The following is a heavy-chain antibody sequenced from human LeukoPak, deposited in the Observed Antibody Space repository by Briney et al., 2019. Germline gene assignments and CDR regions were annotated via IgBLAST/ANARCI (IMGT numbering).Heavy chain of an antibody. CDR3: ARECSGGSCYLYYYYGMDV. D-gene: IGHD2-15*01. V-gene: IGHV3-33*01. CDR2: IWYDGSNK. J-gene: IGHJ6*02. CDR1: GFTFSSYG. Sequence: GGSLRLPCAASGFTFSSYGMHWVRQAPGKGLEWVAVIWYDGSNKYYADSVKGRFTISRDNSKNALYLQMNSLRAEDTAVYYCARECSGGSCYLYYYYGMDVWGQGTTVTVSS.